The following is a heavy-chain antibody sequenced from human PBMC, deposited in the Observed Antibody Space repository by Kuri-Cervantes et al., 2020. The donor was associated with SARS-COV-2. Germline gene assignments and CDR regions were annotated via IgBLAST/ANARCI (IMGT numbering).Heavy chain of an antibody. D-gene: IGHD4-17*01. CDR3: ASWRNFDYGDYANYYYYGMDV. Sequence: GGSLRLSCAVSGCTFSSYSMNWVRQAPGKGLEWVSYISSSSSTIYYADSVRSRFTISRDNAKNSLYLQMNSLRDEDTAVYYCASWRNFDYGDYANYYYYGMDVWGQGTTVTVSS. V-gene: IGHV3-48*02. CDR2: ISSSSSTI. J-gene: IGHJ6*02. CDR1: GCTFSSYS.